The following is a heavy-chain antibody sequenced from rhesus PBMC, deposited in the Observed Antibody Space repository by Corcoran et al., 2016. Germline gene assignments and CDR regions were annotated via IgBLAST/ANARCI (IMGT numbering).Heavy chain of an antibody. J-gene: IGHJ4*01. CDR2: IYGGSGST. CDR1: GGSISGYYL. Sequence: QVQLQESGPGVVKPSETLSPTCAVSGGSISGYYLWSWIRQPPGKGLEWIGYIYGGSGSTSYNPSLKSRVIISIDTSKNQFSLKLSSVTAADTAVYYCARVDTAGTGWDYWGQGVLVTVSS. CDR3: ARVDTAGTGWDY. V-gene: IGHV4S7*01. D-gene: IGHD5-24*01.